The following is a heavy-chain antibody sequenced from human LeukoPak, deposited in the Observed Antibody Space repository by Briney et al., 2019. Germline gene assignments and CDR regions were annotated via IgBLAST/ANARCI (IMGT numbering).Heavy chain of an antibody. J-gene: IGHJ3*02. V-gene: IGHV3-48*01. CDR1: GFTFSSYS. D-gene: IGHD6-19*01. Sequence: GGSLRLSCAASGFTFSSYSMNWVRQAPGKGLEWVSYISSSSSTIYYADSVKGRFTISRDNAKNSLYLQMNSLRAEDTAVYYCARGSSGWNDAFDIWGQGTMVTVSS. CDR3: ARGSSGWNDAFDI. CDR2: ISSSSSTI.